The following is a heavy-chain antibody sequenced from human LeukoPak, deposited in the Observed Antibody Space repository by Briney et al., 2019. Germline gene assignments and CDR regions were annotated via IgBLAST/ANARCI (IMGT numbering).Heavy chain of an antibody. D-gene: IGHD4-23*01. V-gene: IGHV4-30-2*01. CDR1: GGSISSGGYS. J-gene: IGHJ4*02. CDR2: IYHSGST. Sequence: PSQILSLTCAVSGGSISSGGYSWSWIRQPPGKGLEWIGYIYHSGSTYYNPSLKSRVTTSVDRSKNQFSLKLSSVTAADTAVYYCARGNGGNFDYWGQGTLVTVSS. CDR3: ARGNGGNFDY.